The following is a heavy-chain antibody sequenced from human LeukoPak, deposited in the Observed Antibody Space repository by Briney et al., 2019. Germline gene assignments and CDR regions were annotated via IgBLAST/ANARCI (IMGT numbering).Heavy chain of an antibody. J-gene: IGHJ4*02. CDR3: ARDHYFYGSGSYSFDY. D-gene: IGHD3-10*01. Sequence: SETLSLTCTVSGGSISSSSYYWGWIRQPPGKGLEWIGSIYYSGSTYYNPSLKSRVTISVDTSKNQFSLKLSSVTAADTAVYYCARDHYFYGSGSYSFDYWGQGTLVTVSS. V-gene: IGHV4-39*07. CDR1: GGSISSSSYY. CDR2: IYYSGST.